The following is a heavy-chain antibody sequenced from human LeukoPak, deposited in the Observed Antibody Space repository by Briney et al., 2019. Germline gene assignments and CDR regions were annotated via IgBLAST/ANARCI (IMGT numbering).Heavy chain of an antibody. Sequence: GGSLRLSCAASGFTFSSYWMSWVRQTPGKGLEWVANIKQDGSEKYYVDSVKGRFTISRDNAKNSLYLQMDSLRAEDTAVYYCARAGRELGYYIDSWGQGTLVTGSS. CDR2: IKQDGSEK. D-gene: IGHD1-26*01. J-gene: IGHJ4*02. CDR1: GFTFSSYW. V-gene: IGHV3-7*03. CDR3: ARAGRELGYYIDS.